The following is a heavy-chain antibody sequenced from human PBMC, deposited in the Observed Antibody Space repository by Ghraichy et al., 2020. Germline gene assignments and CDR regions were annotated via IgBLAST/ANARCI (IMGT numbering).Heavy chain of an antibody. Sequence: LSLTCAASGFTFSSFWMSWVRQAPGKGLEWVANIKQDGNEKNYVDSVKGRFTISRDNAKNSLDLQMNSLRAEDTAVYYCARVIFLSFESWGQGTLVTVSS. CDR3: ARVIFLSFES. D-gene: IGHD3-3*01. CDR2: IKQDGNEK. J-gene: IGHJ4*02. V-gene: IGHV3-7*01. CDR1: GFTFSSFW.